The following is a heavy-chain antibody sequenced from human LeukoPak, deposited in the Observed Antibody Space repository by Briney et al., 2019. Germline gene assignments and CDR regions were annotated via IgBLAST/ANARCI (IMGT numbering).Heavy chain of an antibody. CDR3: ARVVAGEDY. CDR1: GFTFDDYG. V-gene: IGHV3-20*04. CDR2: INWNGGRT. Sequence: PGGSLRLSCAASGFTFDDYGMSWVRQAPGKGLEWVSSINWNGGRTGYADSVKGRFTVSRDNARNSLYLQMNSLRAEDTALYYCARVVAGEDYWGQGTLVTVSS. D-gene: IGHD5-12*01. J-gene: IGHJ4*02.